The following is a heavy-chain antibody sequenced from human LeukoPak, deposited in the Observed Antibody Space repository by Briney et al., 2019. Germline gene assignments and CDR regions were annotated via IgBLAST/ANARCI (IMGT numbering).Heavy chain of an antibody. V-gene: IGHV3-48*03. CDR2: ISSSGSTM. CDR1: GFTFSSYE. D-gene: IGHD3-22*01. CDR3: ARGLAFAHYYDSSGYYFRTY. Sequence: GGSLRLSCAVSGFTFSSYEMNWVRQAPGKGLEWVAYISSSGSTMYYADSGKGRFTISRDNAKKSLYLQMNSLRAEDTAVYYCARGLAFAHYYDSSGYYFRTYWGQGTLVTVSS. J-gene: IGHJ4*02.